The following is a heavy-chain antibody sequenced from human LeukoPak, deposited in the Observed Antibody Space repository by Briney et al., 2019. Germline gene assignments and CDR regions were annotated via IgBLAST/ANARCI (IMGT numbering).Heavy chain of an antibody. J-gene: IGHJ1*01. CDR2: ISYDGSNK. CDR3: ARAHSSSWTSPHTPYFQH. CDR1: GFTFSSYG. Sequence: GGSLRLSCAASGFTFSSYGMHWVRQAPGKGLEWVAVISYDGSNKYYADSVKGRFTISRDNSKNTLYLQMNSLRAEDTAVYYCARAHSSSWTSPHTPYFQHWGQGTLVTVSS. D-gene: IGHD6-13*01. V-gene: IGHV3-30*03.